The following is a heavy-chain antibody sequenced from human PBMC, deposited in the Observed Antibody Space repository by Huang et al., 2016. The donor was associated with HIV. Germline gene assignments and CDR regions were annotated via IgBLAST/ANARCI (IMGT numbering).Heavy chain of an antibody. CDR3: ATWPPGSQMRAFDI. Sequence: QVQLQESGPGLVKPSQTLSLTCTVSGASISSGSYYWTWIRPPAGKGLEWIGHIYTSGSTNYNPSLKSRVTISRDTSKNHFSLRLNSVTAADTAVYYCATWPPGSQMRAFDIWGPGTMITVSS. D-gene: IGHD2-15*01. V-gene: IGHV4-61*09. CDR1: GASISSGSYY. CDR2: IYTSGST. J-gene: IGHJ3*02.